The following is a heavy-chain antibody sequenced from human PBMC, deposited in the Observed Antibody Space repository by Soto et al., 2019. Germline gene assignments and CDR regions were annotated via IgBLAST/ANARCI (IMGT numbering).Heavy chain of an antibody. D-gene: IGHD3-9*01. J-gene: IGHJ6*02. CDR3: ARGPPLGRFDSYGMDV. CDR2: INPSGGST. Sequence: GASVKVSCKASGYTFTSYYMHWVRQAPGQGLEWMGIINPSGGSTSYAQKFQGRVTMTRDTSTSTVYMELSSLRSEDTAVYYCARGPPLGRFDSYGMDVWGQGTTVTVSS. V-gene: IGHV1-46*01. CDR1: GYTFTSYY.